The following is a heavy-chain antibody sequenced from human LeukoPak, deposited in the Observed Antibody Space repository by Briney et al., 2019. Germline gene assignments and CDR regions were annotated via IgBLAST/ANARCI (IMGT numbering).Heavy chain of an antibody. CDR3: ARSSTGSYFDY. CDR2: MYYSGST. Sequence: SETLSLTCTVSGGSMSRYYWSWIRQPPGKGLEWIGYMYYSGSTKYNPSLKSRVTISVDTSKNPFSLKLSSVTAADTAVYYCARSSTGSYFDYWGQGTLVTVSS. V-gene: IGHV4-59*01. CDR1: GGSMSRYY. D-gene: IGHD3-3*02. J-gene: IGHJ4*02.